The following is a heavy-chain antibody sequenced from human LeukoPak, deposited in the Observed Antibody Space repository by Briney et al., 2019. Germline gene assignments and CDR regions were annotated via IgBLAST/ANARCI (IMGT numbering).Heavy chain of an antibody. CDR2: IYYSGST. D-gene: IGHD3-22*01. J-gene: IGHJ4*02. CDR1: GGSISSSSYY. V-gene: IGHV4-39*07. Sequence: SETLSPTCTVSGGSISSSSYYWGWIRQPPGKGLEWIGSIYYSGSTYYNPSLKSRVTISVDTSKNQFSLKLSSVTAADTAVYYCARPLDYYDSSGYYYWGQGTLVTVSS. CDR3: ARPLDYYDSSGYYY.